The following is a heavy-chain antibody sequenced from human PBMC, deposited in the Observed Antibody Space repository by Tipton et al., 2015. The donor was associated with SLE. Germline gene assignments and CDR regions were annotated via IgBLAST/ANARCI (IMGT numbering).Heavy chain of an antibody. CDR3: AKGRFRGFPDAFDI. CDR1: GGSISSGDYY. J-gene: IGHJ3*02. Sequence: LSLTCTVSGGSISSGDYYWSWIRQPPGKGLEWIGYIYYSGSTYYNPSLKSRVTISVDTSKNQFSLKLSSVTAADTAVYYCAKGRFRGFPDAFDIWGQGTMVTVSS. CDR2: IYYSGST. V-gene: IGHV4-30-4*01. D-gene: IGHD3-10*01.